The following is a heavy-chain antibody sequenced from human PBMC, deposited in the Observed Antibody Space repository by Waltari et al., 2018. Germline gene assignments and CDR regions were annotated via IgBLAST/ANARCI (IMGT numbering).Heavy chain of an antibody. Sequence: QVQLQESGPGLVKPSETLSLTCTVSGGSISSYYWSWIRQPPGKGLEWIGYIYYSGSTNYNPSLNGRVTISVDTSKNQFSLKLSSVTAADTAVYYCASHSSSRDYYYYYYGMDVWGQGTTVTVSS. J-gene: IGHJ6*02. CDR3: ASHSSSRDYYYYYYGMDV. CDR1: GGSISSYY. V-gene: IGHV4-59*01. CDR2: IYYSGST. D-gene: IGHD6-6*01.